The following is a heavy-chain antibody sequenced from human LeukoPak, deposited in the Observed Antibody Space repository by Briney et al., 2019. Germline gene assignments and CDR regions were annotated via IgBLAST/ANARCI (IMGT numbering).Heavy chain of an antibody. CDR2: ISYDGSNK. CDR3: ARDYPPY. CDR1: GFTFSSYG. J-gene: IGHJ4*02. V-gene: IGHV3-30*03. Sequence: GRSLRLSCAASGFTFSSYGMHWVRQAPGKGLEWVAVISYDGSNKYYADSVKGRFTISRDNSKNTLYLQMNSLRAEDTALYYCARDYPPYWGQGTLVTVSA.